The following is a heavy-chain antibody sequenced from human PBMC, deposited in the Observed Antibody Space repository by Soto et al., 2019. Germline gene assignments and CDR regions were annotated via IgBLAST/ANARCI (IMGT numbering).Heavy chain of an antibody. J-gene: IGHJ6*02. CDR2: TYYRSKWYT. V-gene: IGHV6-1*01. D-gene: IGHD2-21*01. Sequence: SQTLSLTCAISGDSVSRNSGAWNWIRQSPSRGLEWLGRTYYRSKWYTDYALSVKSRITINPEASKNQFSLQLNSVTPEDTAVYYCARGIPDLYYYGMDVWGQGTTVTVSS. CDR3: ARGIPDLYYYGMDV. CDR1: GDSVSRNSGA.